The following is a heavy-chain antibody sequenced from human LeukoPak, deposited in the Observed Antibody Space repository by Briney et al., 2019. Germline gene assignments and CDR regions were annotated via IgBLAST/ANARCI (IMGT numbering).Heavy chain of an antibody. V-gene: IGHV3-21*01. CDR2: ISSSSSYI. J-gene: IGHJ4*02. CDR1: GFTFSSYS. Sequence: GGSLRLSCAASGFTFSSYSMNWVRQAPGKGLEWVSSISSSSSYIYYADSVKGRFTISRDNAKNSLYLQMSSLRAEDTAVYYCARAQVVAATPFGYWGQGTLVTVSS. D-gene: IGHD2-15*01. CDR3: ARAQVVAATPFGY.